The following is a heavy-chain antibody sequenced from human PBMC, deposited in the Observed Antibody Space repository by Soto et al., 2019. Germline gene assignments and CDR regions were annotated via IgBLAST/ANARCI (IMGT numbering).Heavy chain of an antibody. CDR1: VGSISSSNW. CDR3: AREVARGIAVAGTGYFDY. D-gene: IGHD6-19*01. CDR2: IYHSGST. V-gene: IGHV4-4*02. J-gene: IGHJ4*02. Sequence: SETLSLTCAVSVGSISSSNWWSWVRQPPGKGLEWIGEIYHSGSTNYNPSLKSRVTIPVDKSKNQFSLKLSSVTAADTAVYYCAREVARGIAVAGTGYFDYWGQGTLVTVSS.